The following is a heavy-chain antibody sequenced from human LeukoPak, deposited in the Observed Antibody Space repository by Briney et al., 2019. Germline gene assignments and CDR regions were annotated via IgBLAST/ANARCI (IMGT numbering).Heavy chain of an antibody. CDR1: GFTFSNYW. J-gene: IGHJ4*02. Sequence: GGSLRLSCAASGFTFSNYWMSWVRQAPGKGLEWVANIKQDGSDKNYVDSVKGRFTISRDNAKNSVFLQMNSLRAADTAVYYCASIRPDRNIDYWGQGTLVTVSS. D-gene: IGHD3-3*02. V-gene: IGHV3-7*03. CDR2: IKQDGSDK. CDR3: ASIRPDRNIDY.